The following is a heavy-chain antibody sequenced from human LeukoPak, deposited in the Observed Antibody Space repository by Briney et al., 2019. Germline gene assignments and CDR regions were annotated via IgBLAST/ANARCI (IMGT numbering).Heavy chain of an antibody. D-gene: IGHD1-26*01. CDR3: ARLRPASGSYYFEAKYYFDY. CDR1: GGSISSSSYY. V-gene: IGHV4-39*01. J-gene: IGHJ4*02. CDR2: IYYSGST. Sequence: SETLSLTCTVSGGSISSSSYYWGWIRQPPGKGLEWIGSIYYSGSTYYNPSLKSRVTISVDTSKNQFSLKLSSVTAADTAVYYCARLRPASGSYYFEAKYYFDYWGQGTLVTVSS.